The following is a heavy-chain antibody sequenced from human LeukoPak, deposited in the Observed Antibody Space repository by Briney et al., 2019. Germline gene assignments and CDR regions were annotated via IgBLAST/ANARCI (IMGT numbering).Heavy chain of an antibody. Sequence: SETLSLTCTVSGDSISSGAYYWSWIRQHPGKGLEWIGYIYYSGTTYYNPSLKSRLTISVDTSKNQFSLKLSSVTAADTAVYYCARATATNWFDPWGQGTLVTVSS. CDR2: IYYSGTT. V-gene: IGHV4-31*03. D-gene: IGHD2-21*02. CDR1: GDSISSGAYY. CDR3: ARATATNWFDP. J-gene: IGHJ5*02.